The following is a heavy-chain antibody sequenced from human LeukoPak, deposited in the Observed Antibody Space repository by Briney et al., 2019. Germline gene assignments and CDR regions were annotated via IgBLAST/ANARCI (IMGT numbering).Heavy chain of an antibody. CDR1: GFTVSSNY. CDR2: IYSGGST. J-gene: IGHJ4*02. D-gene: IGHD1-14*01. V-gene: IGHV3-66*01. CDR3: AREILGGFNPGAY. Sequence: GGSLRLSCAASGFTVSSNYMSWVRQAPGKGLEWVSVIYSGGSTYYADSVKGRFTISRDISKNTLFFQMNSLRAEDTAVYYCAREILGGFNPGAYWGQGTLVTVSS.